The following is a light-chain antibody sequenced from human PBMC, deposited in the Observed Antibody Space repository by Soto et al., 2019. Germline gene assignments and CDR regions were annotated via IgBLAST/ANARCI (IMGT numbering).Light chain of an antibody. CDR1: QGIAPY. CDR2: ATS. CDR3: QKYNSAPIT. Sequence: DVQMTQSPSSLSAFVGDRVTITCRASQGIAPYLAWFQQKPGKVPKLLIYATSTLQSGVPTRFSGSGSGTDFTGTINSLHPDDVRTYYCQKYNSAPITFSGGTKVYIK. V-gene: IGKV1-27*01. J-gene: IGKJ4*01.